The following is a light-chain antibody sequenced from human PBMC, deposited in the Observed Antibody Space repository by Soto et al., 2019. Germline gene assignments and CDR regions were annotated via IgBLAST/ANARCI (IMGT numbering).Light chain of an antibody. Sequence: IVLTQSPGTLSLSPGERVTLSCRASQSVTTRLAWYQHKPGQAPTLLMSGASNRASGVPVRFSGSGYGTDFNLTITRLETEDFALYYCQQYGGSPITFGLGTRLEIK. CDR3: QQYGGSPIT. CDR1: QSVTTR. V-gene: IGKV3-20*01. J-gene: IGKJ5*01. CDR2: GAS.